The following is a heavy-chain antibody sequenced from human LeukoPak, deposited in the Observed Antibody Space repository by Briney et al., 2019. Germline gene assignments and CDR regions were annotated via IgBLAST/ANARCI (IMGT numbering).Heavy chain of an antibody. Sequence: GGSLRLSCAGSGFTFSSYALIWVRQAPGRGLEWVSAIKGSRSFTNYADSMTGRFTISRVNSKNTLYLQMDSLRSEHTAVYYCVKKNDYYTSESFYVWWYFDLWGRGALVTVSS. CDR3: VKKNDYYTSESFYVWWYFDL. CDR2: IKGSRSFT. D-gene: IGHD3-22*01. V-gene: IGHV3-23*01. CDR1: GFTFSSYA. J-gene: IGHJ2*01.